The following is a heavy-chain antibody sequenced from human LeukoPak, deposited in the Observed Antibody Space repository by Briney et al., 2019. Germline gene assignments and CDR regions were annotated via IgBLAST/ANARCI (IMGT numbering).Heavy chain of an antibody. CDR2: INPNSGGT. CDR3: ARTEYYYDSSGYYLHYFDY. CDR1: GYTFTGYY. J-gene: IGHJ4*02. Sequence: ASVKVSCKASGYTFTGYYMHWVRQAPGQGLEWMGWINPNSGGTNYAQKFQGRVTMTRDTSISTAYMELSSLRSEDTAVYYCARTEYYYDSSGYYLHYFDYWGQGTLVTVSS. V-gene: IGHV1-2*02. D-gene: IGHD3-22*01.